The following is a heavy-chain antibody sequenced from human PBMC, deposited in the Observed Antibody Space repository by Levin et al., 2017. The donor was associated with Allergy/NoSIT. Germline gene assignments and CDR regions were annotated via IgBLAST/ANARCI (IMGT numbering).Heavy chain of an antibody. CDR1: GGSFSGYY. D-gene: IGHD6-6*01. V-gene: IGHV4-34*01. J-gene: IGHJ4*02. Sequence: SETLSLTCAVYGGSFSGYYWSWIRQPPGKGLEWIGEINHSGSTNYNPSLKSRVTISVDTSKNQFSLKLSSVTAADTAVYYCARGYLAARLGGTWGYWGQGTLVTVSS. CDR3: ARGYLAARLGGTWGY. CDR2: INHSGST.